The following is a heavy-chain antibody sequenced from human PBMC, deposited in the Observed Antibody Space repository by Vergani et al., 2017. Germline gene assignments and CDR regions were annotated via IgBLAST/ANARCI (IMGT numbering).Heavy chain of an antibody. Sequence: QVQLQESGPGLVKPSETLSLTCAVSGYSISSGYYWGWIRQPPGEGLEWIGSIYHSGSTYYNPSLKSRVTISVDTSKNQFSLKMSYVTAADTAVYYCAGQQLVGYYFDYWGQGTLVTVSS. D-gene: IGHD6-13*01. V-gene: IGHV4-38-2*01. CDR3: AGQQLVGYYFDY. CDR1: GYSISSGYY. CDR2: IYHSGST. J-gene: IGHJ4*02.